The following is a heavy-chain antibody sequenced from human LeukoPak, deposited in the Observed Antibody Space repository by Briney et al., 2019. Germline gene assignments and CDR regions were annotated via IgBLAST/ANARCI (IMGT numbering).Heavy chain of an antibody. Sequence: SETLSLTCTVSGASISKYYWSWIRQTPGKRLEWISYSSYTGSTALNPSLDSRVTISIDTSKNQLSLKLTSVTAADTAVYYCARVRSMTTVRDSFNIWGQGTPVTVSS. J-gene: IGHJ3*02. D-gene: IGHD4-11*01. CDR1: GASISKYY. CDR2: SSYTGST. V-gene: IGHV4-59*01. CDR3: ARVRSMTTVRDSFNI.